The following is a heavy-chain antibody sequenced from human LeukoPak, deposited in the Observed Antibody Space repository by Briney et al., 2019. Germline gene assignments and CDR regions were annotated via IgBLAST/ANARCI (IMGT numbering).Heavy chain of an antibody. V-gene: IGHV3-21*01. Sequence: GGSLRLSCAASGFTFSSYSMNWVRRAPGKGLEWVSSISSSSSYIYYADSVKGRFTISRDNAKNSLYLQMNSLRAEDTAVYYCATYCSSTSCLVYFDYWGQGTLVTVSS. CDR1: GFTFSSYS. CDR3: ATYCSSTSCLVYFDY. J-gene: IGHJ4*02. CDR2: ISSSSSYI. D-gene: IGHD2-2*01.